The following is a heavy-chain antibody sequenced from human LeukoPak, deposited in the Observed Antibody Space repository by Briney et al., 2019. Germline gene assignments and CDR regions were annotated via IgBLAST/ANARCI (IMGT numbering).Heavy chain of an antibody. CDR3: ARDQLTIFGVADY. V-gene: IGHV1-69*05. D-gene: IGHD3-3*01. Sequence: ASVKVSCKASGGTFSSYAISWVRQAPGQGLEWMGGIIPIFGTANYAQKFQGRVTITTDESTSTAYMELSSLRSEDTAVYYCARDQLTIFGVADYWGQGTLVTVSS. CDR2: IIPIFGTA. J-gene: IGHJ4*02. CDR1: GGTFSSYA.